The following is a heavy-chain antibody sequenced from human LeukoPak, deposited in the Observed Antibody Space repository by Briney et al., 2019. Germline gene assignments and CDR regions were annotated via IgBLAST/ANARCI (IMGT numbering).Heavy chain of an antibody. V-gene: IGHV3-74*01. CDR3: ARDYSSGWYYDY. Sequence: GGSLRLSCAASGFTFSSYWMHWVRRAPGKGLVWVSRINSDGSSTSYADSVKGRFTISRDNAKNTLYLQMNSLRAEDTAVYYCARDYSSGWYYDYWGQGTLVTVSS. CDR1: GFTFSSYW. D-gene: IGHD6-19*01. CDR2: INSDGSST. J-gene: IGHJ4*02.